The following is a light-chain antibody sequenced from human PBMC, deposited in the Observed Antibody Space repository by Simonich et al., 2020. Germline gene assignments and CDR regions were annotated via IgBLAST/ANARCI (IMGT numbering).Light chain of an antibody. V-gene: IGKV4-1*01. CDR2: WAS. CDR3: QQYYSTPYT. Sequence: DIVMNQSPDSLAVSLGERATINCKSSQSVLYSSNNKNYLAWYQQKPGQPPKLLIYWASTRESGVPDRFSGSGSGTDFTLTNSSLQSEDVAVYYCQQYYSTPYTFGQGTKLEIK. CDR1: QSVLYSSNNKNY. J-gene: IGKJ2*01.